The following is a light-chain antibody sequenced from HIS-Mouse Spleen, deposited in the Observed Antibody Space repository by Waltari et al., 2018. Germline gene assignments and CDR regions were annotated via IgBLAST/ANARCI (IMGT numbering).Light chain of an antibody. CDR2: YKSEPDK. V-gene: IGLV5-45*02. J-gene: IGLJ1*01. CDR1: SGINVGTYR. Sequence: QAVLTQPSSLSASPGASASLTCTLRSGINVGTYRIYWYQQKPGSPPQYLLRYKSEPDKQHGSGVPSRFAGSKYASANAGILLISGLQSEDEADYYCMIWHSSAYVFGTGTKVTVL. CDR3: MIWHSSAYV.